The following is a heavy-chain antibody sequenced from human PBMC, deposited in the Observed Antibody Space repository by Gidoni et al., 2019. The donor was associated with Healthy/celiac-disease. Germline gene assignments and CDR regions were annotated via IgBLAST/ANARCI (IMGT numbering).Heavy chain of an antibody. D-gene: IGHD4-17*01. J-gene: IGHJ6*02. CDR1: GLTFSGYA. V-gene: IGHV3-30-3*01. Sequence: QVQLEESGGGVVQPGRFLRLSCAPSGLTFSGYAMHRVRQAPGKGLEWVAVISDDGSNKYYADSVKGRFTISRDNSKNTLYLQMNSLRAEDTAVDYCARDLDGDYYYGMDVWGQGTTVTVSS. CDR2: ISDDGSNK. CDR3: ARDLDGDYYYGMDV.